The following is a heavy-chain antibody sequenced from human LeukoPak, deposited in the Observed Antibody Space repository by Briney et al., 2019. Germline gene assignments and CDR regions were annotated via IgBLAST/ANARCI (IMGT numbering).Heavy chain of an antibody. Sequence: ASVKVSCKVSGYTLTELYMHWVRQAPGKGLEWMGGFDPEDGETIYAQKFQGRVTMTEDTSTDTAYMELSSLRSEDTAVYYCARGNQYYDFWSGYGYYMDVWGKGTTVTVSS. CDR1: GYTLTELY. J-gene: IGHJ6*03. CDR3: ARGNQYYDFWSGYGYYMDV. CDR2: FDPEDGET. V-gene: IGHV1-24*01. D-gene: IGHD3-3*01.